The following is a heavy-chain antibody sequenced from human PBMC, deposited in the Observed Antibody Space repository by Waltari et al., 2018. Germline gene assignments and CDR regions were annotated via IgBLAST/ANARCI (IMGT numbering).Heavy chain of an antibody. D-gene: IGHD3-3*01. Sequence: QVQLQESGPGLVKPSETLSLTCTVSGGSISSYYWRWIRQPAGKGLEWIGRIYTSGSTNYNPSLKSRVTMSVDTSKNQFSLKLSSVTAADTAVYYCASTPIFGVVIDAGSWFDPWGQGTLVTVSS. CDR1: GGSISSYY. CDR2: IYTSGST. J-gene: IGHJ5*02. V-gene: IGHV4-4*07. CDR3: ASTPIFGVVIDAGSWFDP.